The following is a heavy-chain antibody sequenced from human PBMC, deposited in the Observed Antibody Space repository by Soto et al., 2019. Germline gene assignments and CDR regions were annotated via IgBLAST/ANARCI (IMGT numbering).Heavy chain of an antibody. J-gene: IGHJ4*02. V-gene: IGHV1-69*01. CDR2: IIPIFGTA. CDR3: AQNHMGVRYLGY. Sequence: QVQLVQSGAEVKKPGSSVKVSCKASGGTFSSYAISWVRQAPGQGLEWMGGIIPIFGTANHAQKFQGSVTITADESTSTAYMELSSLRSEDTAVYYCAQNHMGVRYLGYWGQGTLVTVSS. CDR1: GGTFSSYA. D-gene: IGHD3-16*01.